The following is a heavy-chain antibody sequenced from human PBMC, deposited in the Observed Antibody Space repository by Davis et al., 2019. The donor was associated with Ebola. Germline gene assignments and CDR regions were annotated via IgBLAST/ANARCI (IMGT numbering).Heavy chain of an antibody. CDR3: ARASTTVGHWYFDL. D-gene: IGHD4-23*01. V-gene: IGHV4-39*07. CDR1: GGSLSSSSHY. CDR2: IYYSGST. J-gene: IGHJ2*01. Sequence: PGGSLRLSCSVSGGSLSSSSHYWAWIRQPPGKGLEWIGSIYYSGSTYYNPSLKSRVTISVDTSKNQFSLKLSSVNAADTAVYYCARASTTVGHWYFDLWGRGTLVTVSS.